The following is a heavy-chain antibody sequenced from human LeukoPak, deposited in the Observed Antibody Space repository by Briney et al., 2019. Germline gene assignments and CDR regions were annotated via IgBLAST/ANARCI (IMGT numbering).Heavy chain of an antibody. Sequence: ASVKVSCKASGYTFTSYAMYWVRQAPGQRLEWMGWTNAGNGNTKYSQKFQGRVTITRDISASTAYMELSSLRSEDTAVYYCARTLNYYYGMDVWGKGTTVTVSS. V-gene: IGHV1-3*01. CDR1: GYTFTSYA. J-gene: IGHJ6*04. CDR2: TNAGNGNT. CDR3: ARTLNYYYGMDV.